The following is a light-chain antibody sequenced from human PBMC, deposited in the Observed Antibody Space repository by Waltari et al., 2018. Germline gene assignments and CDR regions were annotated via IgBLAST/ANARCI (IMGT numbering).Light chain of an antibody. CDR3: QHYVRLPVT. Sequence: EIVLTQSPGTLPLSPGERATLSCGASQSVGRSLAWYQQKPGRAPRLLLYDASSRATGIPDRFSGSGFGTDFSLTISRLEPEDFAVYYCQHYVRLPVTFGQGTKVEIK. CDR2: DAS. CDR1: QSVGRS. V-gene: IGKV3-20*01. J-gene: IGKJ1*01.